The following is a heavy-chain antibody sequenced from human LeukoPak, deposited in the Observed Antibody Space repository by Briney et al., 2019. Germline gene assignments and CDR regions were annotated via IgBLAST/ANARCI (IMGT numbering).Heavy chain of an antibody. CDR3: ARATRAARHFDY. D-gene: IGHD6-6*01. V-gene: IGHV4-39*07. J-gene: IGHJ4*02. CDR1: GGSISSISYY. Sequence: PSETLSLTCTVSGGSISSISYYWGWIRQPPGNGLEWIVRMYYSGSTYNNPSLKSRVTISVDTSKNQFSLKLSSVTAADTAVYYCARATRAARHFDYWGQGTLVTVSS. CDR2: MYYSGST.